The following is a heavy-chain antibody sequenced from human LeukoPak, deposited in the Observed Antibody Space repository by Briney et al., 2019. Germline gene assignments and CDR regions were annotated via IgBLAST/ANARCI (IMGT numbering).Heavy chain of an antibody. Sequence: PGGSLRLSCAASGFTLSNAWMSWVRQAPGKGLEWVSRKTDGGTTDYAAPVKGRITISRDDLKDPLYLQMNSLKTEDAAVYYCTTATVTYLFDYWGQGTLVTVSS. CDR1: GFTLSNAW. D-gene: IGHD4-17*01. J-gene: IGHJ4*02. CDR3: TTATVTYLFDY. V-gene: IGHV3-15*01. CDR2: KTDGGTT.